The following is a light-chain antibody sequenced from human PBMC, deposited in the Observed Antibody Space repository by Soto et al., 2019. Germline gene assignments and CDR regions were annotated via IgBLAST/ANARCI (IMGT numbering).Light chain of an antibody. J-gene: IGKJ5*01. CDR2: APS. Sequence: DIQLTQSPSFLSASVGDRVTITCRASQGISSYLAWYQQKPWKAPKLLIYAPSTLQSGVPSRFSGSGSGTEFTLTIRSLQPEDFATYYCTLLNSYSPIAFGEGTRLEIK. CDR3: TLLNSYSPIA. CDR1: QGISSY. V-gene: IGKV1-9*01.